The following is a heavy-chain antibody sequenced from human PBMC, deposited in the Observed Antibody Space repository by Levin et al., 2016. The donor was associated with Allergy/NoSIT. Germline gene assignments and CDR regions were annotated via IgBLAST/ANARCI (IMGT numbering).Heavy chain of an antibody. D-gene: IGHD1-7*01. CDR2: ISAYNGNT. V-gene: IGHV1-18*01. J-gene: IGHJ4*02. Sequence: WVRQAPGQGLEWMGWISAYNGNTNYTQKLQGRVTMTTDTSTSTGYMELRSLRSDDTAVYYCARDSGITGTTNGGHWGQGTLVTVSS. CDR3: ARDSGITGTTNGGH.